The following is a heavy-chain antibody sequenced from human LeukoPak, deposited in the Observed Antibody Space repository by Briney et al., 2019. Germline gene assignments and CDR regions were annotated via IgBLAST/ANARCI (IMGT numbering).Heavy chain of an antibody. D-gene: IGHD3-10*01. V-gene: IGHV3-48*04. J-gene: IGHJ4*02. CDR2: ISSTGTTI. CDR1: GFSVTSYP. Sequence: GGSLRLSCAASGFSVTSYPMNWVRQAPGKGLEWVSYISSTGTTIYYADSVKGRFTISRDNAKNSLYLQMSSLRVEDTAVYYCARDSYRGSGSYYQPPGDYWGQGTLVTVSS. CDR3: ARDSYRGSGSYYQPPGDY.